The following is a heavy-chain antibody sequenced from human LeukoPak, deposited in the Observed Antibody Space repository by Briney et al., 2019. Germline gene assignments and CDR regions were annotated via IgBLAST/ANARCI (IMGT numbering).Heavy chain of an antibody. D-gene: IGHD7-27*01. V-gene: IGHV1-2*02. CDR1: AYTFTGYY. Sequence: ASVKVSCKASAYTFTGYYMHWVRQAPGQGLEWMGWINPKSGGTNYAQKFQGRVTMTRDMSISTAYMELSRLRSDDTAVYYCARGPHWDPHFDYWGQGTLVTVSS. CDR3: ARGPHWDPHFDY. J-gene: IGHJ4*02. CDR2: INPKSGGT.